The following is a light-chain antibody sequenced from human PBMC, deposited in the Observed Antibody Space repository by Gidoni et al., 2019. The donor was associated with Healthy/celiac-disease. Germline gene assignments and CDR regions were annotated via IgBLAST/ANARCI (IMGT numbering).Light chain of an antibody. CDR1: QSISSW. J-gene: IGKJ1*01. Sequence: IQMPPSPSTLSASVGDRVTITCRASQSISSWLAWYQQKPGKAPKLLIYDASSLESGVPSRFSGSGSGTEFTLTISSLQPDDFATYYCQQYNSYSTFGQGTKVEIK. CDR2: DAS. CDR3: QQYNSYST. V-gene: IGKV1-5*01.